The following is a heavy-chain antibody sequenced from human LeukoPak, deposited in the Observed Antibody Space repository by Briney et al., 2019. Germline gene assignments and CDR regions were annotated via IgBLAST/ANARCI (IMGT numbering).Heavy chain of an antibody. CDR3: ARVDPVVGASHSYFDY. Sequence: EASVKVSCEASGYTFTNYYIHWVRQAPGQGLEWMGWISPHSGDTNYAQKFQGRVTMTRDTSISTASIELSSVTSDDTAIYFCARVDPVVGASHSYFDYWGQGTLVTVSS. CDR2: ISPHSGDT. J-gene: IGHJ4*02. V-gene: IGHV1-2*02. D-gene: IGHD1-26*01. CDR1: GYTFTNYY.